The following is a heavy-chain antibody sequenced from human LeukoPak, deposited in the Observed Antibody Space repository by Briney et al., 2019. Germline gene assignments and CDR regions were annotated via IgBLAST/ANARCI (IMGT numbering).Heavy chain of an antibody. J-gene: IGHJ6*03. CDR3: ARDHGSPVTTTVTRSQYYYMDV. V-gene: IGHV1-69*05. Sequence: VASVKVSCKASGGTFSSYAISWVRQAPGQGLEWMGGIIPIFGTANYAQKFQGRVTITTDESTSTAYMELSSLRSEDTAVYYCARDHGSPVTTTVTRSQYYYMDVWGKGTTVTVSS. D-gene: IGHD4-17*01. CDR2: IIPIFGTA. CDR1: GGTFSSYA.